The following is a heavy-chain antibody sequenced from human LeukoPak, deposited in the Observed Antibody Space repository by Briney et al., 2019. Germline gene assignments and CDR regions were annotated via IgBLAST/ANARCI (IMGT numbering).Heavy chain of an antibody. D-gene: IGHD2-2*01. V-gene: IGHV3-30*03. Sequence: GGSLRLSCAASGFTFSSYGMHWVRQAPGKGLEWVAVISYDGSNEYYTDSVKGRFTISRDNAENSLYLQMNSLRVEDTAVYYCARAPTVLVGYCSSSSCQADYWGQGTLVTVSS. CDR3: ARAPTVLVGYCSSSSCQADY. CDR1: GFTFSSYG. CDR2: ISYDGSNE. J-gene: IGHJ4*02.